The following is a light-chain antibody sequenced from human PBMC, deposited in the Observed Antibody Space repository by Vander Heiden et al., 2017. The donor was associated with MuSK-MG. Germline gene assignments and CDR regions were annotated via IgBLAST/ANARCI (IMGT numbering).Light chain of an antibody. Sequence: QSVLTQPPSASGTPGQRGTISCSGSSSNIGSNYVYWYQPLPGTAPKLRIYRNNQRPSGVPDRFSGSKSGTSASLAISGLWSEDEADYYCAAWDDSLSGRVFGTGTKVTVL. CDR1: SSNIGSNY. CDR2: RNN. V-gene: IGLV1-47*03. CDR3: AAWDDSLSGRV. J-gene: IGLJ1*01.